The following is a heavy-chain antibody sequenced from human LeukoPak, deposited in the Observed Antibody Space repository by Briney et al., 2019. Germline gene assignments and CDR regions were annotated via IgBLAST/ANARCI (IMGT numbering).Heavy chain of an antibody. D-gene: IGHD4-17*01. Sequence: EGSLRLSCAASGFTFSSYSMNWARQAPGKGLEWVSSISSSSSYIYYADSVKGRFTISRDNAKNSLYLQMNSLRAEDTAVYYCARFGDYRPFDYWGQGTLVTVSS. CDR2: ISSSSSYI. CDR3: ARFGDYRPFDY. CDR1: GFTFSSYS. V-gene: IGHV3-21*01. J-gene: IGHJ4*02.